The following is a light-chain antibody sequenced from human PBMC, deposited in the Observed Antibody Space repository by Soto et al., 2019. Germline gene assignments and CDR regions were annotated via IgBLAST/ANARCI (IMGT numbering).Light chain of an antibody. CDR3: QQRDFWPRT. V-gene: IGKV3-11*01. J-gene: IGKJ2*02. CDR2: AAS. CDR1: HSVSSH. Sequence: EVVLTQSPATLSLSPGERAALSCRASHSVSSHLAWYQQKPGQAPTLLIYAASNRAAGIPARFSGSGSGTDFTLTISSLEPEDFAVYYCQQRDFWPRTFGQGTKLEIK.